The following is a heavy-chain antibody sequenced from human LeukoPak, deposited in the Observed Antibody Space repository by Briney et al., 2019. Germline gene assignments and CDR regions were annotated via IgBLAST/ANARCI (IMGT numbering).Heavy chain of an antibody. D-gene: IGHD2-21*02. J-gene: IGHJ5*02. Sequence: SETLPLTCAVYGGSFSGYYWSWIRQPPGKGLEWIGEINHSGSTNYNPSLKSRVTISVDTSKNQFSLKLSSVTAADTAVYYCAGTPGGGDSSRFDPWGQGTLVTVSS. CDR2: INHSGST. CDR1: GGSFSGYY. CDR3: AGTPGGGDSSRFDP. V-gene: IGHV4-34*01.